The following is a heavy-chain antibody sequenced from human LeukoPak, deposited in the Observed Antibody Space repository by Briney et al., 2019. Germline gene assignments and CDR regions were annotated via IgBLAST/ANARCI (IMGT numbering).Heavy chain of an antibody. J-gene: IGHJ5*02. V-gene: IGHV4-30-2*01. CDR2: IYHSGST. D-gene: IGHD1-7*01. CDR1: GGSISSGGYY. CDR3: ARDNWNYDWFDP. Sequence: TLSPTCTVSGGSISSGGYYWSWIRQPPGKGLEWIGYIYHSGSTYYNPSLKSRVTISVDRSKNQFSLKLSSVTAADTAVYYCARDNWNYDWFDPWGQGTLVTVSS.